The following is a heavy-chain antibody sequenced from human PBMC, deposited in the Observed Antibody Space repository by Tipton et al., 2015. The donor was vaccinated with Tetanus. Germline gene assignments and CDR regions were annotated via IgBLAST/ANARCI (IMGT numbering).Heavy chain of an antibody. V-gene: IGHV5-51*01. CDR1: GYTFTIYW. J-gene: IGHJ4*02. D-gene: IGHD4-17*01. CDR3: ARRRTTTALSYYFDS. Sequence: QLVQSGVEVKEPGESLKISCKGSGYTFTIYWIGWVRQMPGKGLEWMGIIYPGDSNIRYSPSFQGQVTISADRSISTAYLQWSSLKASDTAMYYCARRRTTTALSYYFDSWGQGTLVTVSS. CDR2: IYPGDSNI.